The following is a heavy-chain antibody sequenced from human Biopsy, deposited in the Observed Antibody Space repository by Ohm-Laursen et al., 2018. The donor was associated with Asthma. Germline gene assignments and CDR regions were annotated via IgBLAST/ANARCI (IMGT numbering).Heavy chain of an antibody. CDR2: IYYSGKT. V-gene: IGHV4-39*02. CDR3: ARAVSSSSYWYFDL. J-gene: IGHJ2*01. CDR1: GDAMSTSGSY. Sequence: SETLSLTWIVSGDAMSTSGSYWGWIRRSPGKGLEWIGGIYYSGKTYYNPSLGSRVTISADTSKNHFSLKVTSVTAADTAVYYCARAVSSSSYWYFDLWGRGDLVTVSS. D-gene: IGHD6-6*01.